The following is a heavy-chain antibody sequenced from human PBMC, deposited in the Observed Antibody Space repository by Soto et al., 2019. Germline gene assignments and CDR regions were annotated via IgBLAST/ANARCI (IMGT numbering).Heavy chain of an antibody. CDR3: ARSTTRPRSNIVVVVAATGAFDI. V-gene: IGHV4-4*07. D-gene: IGHD2-15*01. J-gene: IGHJ3*02. CDR2: IYTSGST. Sequence: KTSETLSLTCTVSGGSISSYYWSWIRQPAGKGLEWIGRIYTSGSTNYNPSLKSRVTMSVDTSKNQFSLKLSSVTAADTAVYYCARSTTRPRSNIVVVVAATGAFDIWGQGTMVT. CDR1: GGSISSYY.